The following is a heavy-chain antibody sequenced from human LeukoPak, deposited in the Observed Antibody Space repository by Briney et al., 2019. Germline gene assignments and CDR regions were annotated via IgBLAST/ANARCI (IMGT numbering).Heavy chain of an antibody. V-gene: IGHV1-18*01. CDR3: ARVYDFWSGYYYFDC. J-gene: IGHJ4*02. D-gene: IGHD3-3*01. CDR1: GYTFTSYG. CDR2: ISAYNGNT. Sequence: ASVKVSCKASGYTFTSYGISWVRQAPGQGLEWMGWISAYNGNTNYARKLQGRVTMTTDTSTSTAYMELRSLRSDDTAVYYCARVYDFWSGYYYFDCWGQGTLVTVSS.